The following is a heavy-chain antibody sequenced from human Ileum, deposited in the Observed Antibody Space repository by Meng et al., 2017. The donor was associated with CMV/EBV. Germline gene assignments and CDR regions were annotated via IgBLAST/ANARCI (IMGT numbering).Heavy chain of an antibody. Sequence: GLTFRNYAVRWIRQTPGRGLEWVSAITDSGGDPYHADSVKGRFTLSRDNSKNTLSLQMNTLRADDTAVYYCAKGSAASRPYYFDYWGQGTLVTVSS. J-gene: IGHJ4*02. CDR3: AKGSAASRPYYFDY. V-gene: IGHV3-23*01. D-gene: IGHD3-3*01. CDR2: ITDSGGDP. CDR1: GLTFRNYA.